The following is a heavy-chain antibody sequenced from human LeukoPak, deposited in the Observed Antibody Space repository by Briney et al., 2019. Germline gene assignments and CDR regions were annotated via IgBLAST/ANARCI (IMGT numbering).Heavy chain of an antibody. CDR3: AKDQTYYDFWSGYYYYYYMDV. CDR2: IFPSGGEI. D-gene: IGHD3-3*01. CDR1: GFTFSTFA. J-gene: IGHJ6*03. Sequence: GGSLRLSCAASGFTFSTFAMIWVRQPPGKGLEWVSSIFPSGGEIHYADSVRGRFTISRDNSKSTLSLQMNSLRAEDTAVYYCAKDQTYYDFWSGYYYYYYMDVWGKGTTVTVSS. V-gene: IGHV3-23*01.